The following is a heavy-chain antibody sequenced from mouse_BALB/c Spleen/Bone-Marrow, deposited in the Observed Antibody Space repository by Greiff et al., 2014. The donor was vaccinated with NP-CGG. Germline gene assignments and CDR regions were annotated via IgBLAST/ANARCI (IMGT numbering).Heavy chain of an antibody. CDR2: IDPSTTET. Sequence: VKLQESGPELVRPGTSVKMSCKASGYTFTTYWMHWVKQRPGQGLEWIGMIDPSTTETKLNQKFKDKATLNVGKSSNTAYMQLSSLTSEDSAVFYCARWTLALDYWGQGTSVTVSS. CDR3: ARWTLALDY. V-gene: IGHV1-59*01. CDR1: GYTFTTYW. J-gene: IGHJ4*01.